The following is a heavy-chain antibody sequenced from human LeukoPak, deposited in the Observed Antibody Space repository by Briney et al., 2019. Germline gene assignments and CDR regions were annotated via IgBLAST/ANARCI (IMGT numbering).Heavy chain of an antibody. CDR3: TTGGNVLVAGTRAFDI. CDR1: GFTFNGYA. J-gene: IGHJ3*02. V-gene: IGHV3-15*07. Sequence: GGSLRLSCAASGFTFNGYAMNWVRQAPGKGLEWVARIKSNIDGGAIDYAAPVKGRFTISRDDSRNTLYLEMNSLKTEDTAVYYCTTGGNVLVAGTRAFDIWGQGTMVTVSS. D-gene: IGHD6-19*01. CDR2: IKSNIDGGAI.